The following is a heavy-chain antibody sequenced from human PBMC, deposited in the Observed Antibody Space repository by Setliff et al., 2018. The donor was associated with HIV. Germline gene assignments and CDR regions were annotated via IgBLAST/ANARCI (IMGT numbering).Heavy chain of an antibody. D-gene: IGHD1-1*01. CDR2: LYHSGPT. V-gene: IGHV4-38-2*01. CDR1: GYSISSGYY. J-gene: IGHJ4*02. Sequence: SETLSLTCAVSGYSISSGYYWGWIRRPPGKGLEWIGSLYHSGPTYYNPSLKSRVTISVDTSKNHFSLKLRSVTAADTAVYYCAQLGMVDDFDYWGQGTLVTVSS. CDR3: AQLGMVDDFDY.